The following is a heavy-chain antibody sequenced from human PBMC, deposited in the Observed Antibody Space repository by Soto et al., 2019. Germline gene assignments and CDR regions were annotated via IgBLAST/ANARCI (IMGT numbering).Heavy chain of an antibody. J-gene: IGHJ4*02. Sequence: SLRLSCAASGFTFSSYAMSWVRQAPGKGLEWVSAISGSGGSTYYADSVKGRFTISRDNSKNTLYLQMNSLRAEDTAVYYCANQYYGSGSYSVYFDYWGQGTLVTVSS. D-gene: IGHD3-10*01. CDR2: ISGSGGST. V-gene: IGHV3-23*01. CDR1: GFTFSSYA. CDR3: ANQYYGSGSYSVYFDY.